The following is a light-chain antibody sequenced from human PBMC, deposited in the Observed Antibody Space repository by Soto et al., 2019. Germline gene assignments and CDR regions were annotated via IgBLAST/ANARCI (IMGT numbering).Light chain of an antibody. CDR2: AAS. Sequence: DIQMTQSPSSQSASAGDRVTITSRASQSISNYLNWYQQKPGKAPKLLMYAASSLQSGVPSRFSGSGSGTDFTLTISSLQPEDFATYYCQQSYSTPRTFGQGTKVEIK. V-gene: IGKV1-39*01. J-gene: IGKJ1*01. CDR3: QQSYSTPRT. CDR1: QSISNY.